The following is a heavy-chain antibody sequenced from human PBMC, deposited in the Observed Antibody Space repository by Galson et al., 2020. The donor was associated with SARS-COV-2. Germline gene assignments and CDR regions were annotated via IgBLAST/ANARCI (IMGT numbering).Heavy chain of an antibody. V-gene: IGHV3-23*01. D-gene: IGHD2-2*01. J-gene: IGHJ5*02. CDR2: IGDTGTFT. Sequence: GGSLRLSCTASGFSFSDYAMTWVRQAPGKGLEWVSSIGDTGTFTYYADSVKGRLTISRDNSKHTLFLQINSLRAEDTAVYYCAKERSSSCFDVVCESWGQGSLVTGSS. CDR3: AKERSSSCFDVVCES. CDR1: GFSFSDYA.